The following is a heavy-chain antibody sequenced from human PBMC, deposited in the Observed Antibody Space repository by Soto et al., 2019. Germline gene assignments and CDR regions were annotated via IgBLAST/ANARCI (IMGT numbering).Heavy chain of an antibody. CDR1: GYTFTSYA. V-gene: IGHV1-3*01. J-gene: IGHJ4*02. CDR3: AREPKILSSYYDSIGPMNY. CDR2: INAGNGNT. D-gene: IGHD3-22*01. Sequence: GASVKVSCKASGYTFTSYAMHWVRQAPGQRLEWMGWINAGNGNTKYSQKFQGRVTITRDTSASTAYMELSSLRSEDTAVYYCAREPKILSSYYDSIGPMNYWGQGTLVTVSS.